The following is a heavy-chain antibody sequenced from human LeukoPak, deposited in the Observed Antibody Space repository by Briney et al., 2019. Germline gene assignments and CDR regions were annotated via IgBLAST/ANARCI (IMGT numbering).Heavy chain of an antibody. CDR3: ARAELYYDILTGYPIGY. Sequence: GGSLRLSCAASGFTFSSYAMHWVRQAPGKGLEWVAVISYDGSNKYYADSVKGRFTLSRDNSKNTLYLQMNSLRAEDTAVYYCARAELYYDILTGYPIGYWGQGTLVTVSS. J-gene: IGHJ4*02. V-gene: IGHV3-30*04. CDR1: GFTFSSYA. CDR2: ISYDGSNK. D-gene: IGHD3-9*01.